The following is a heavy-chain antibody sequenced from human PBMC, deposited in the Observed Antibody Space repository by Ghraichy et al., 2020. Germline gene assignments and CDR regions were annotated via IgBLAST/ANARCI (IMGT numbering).Heavy chain of an antibody. J-gene: IGHJ4*02. D-gene: IGHD6-19*01. V-gene: IGHV3-23*01. CDR3: AKEGSGWFFDY. CDR2: IGGSGGAT. CDR1: VFSSHA. Sequence: GGSLRLSCAASVFSSHAIHWVRQAPGKGLEWVSAIGGSGGATYYADSVEGRFTISRDGAKNTLYLQMNSLRAEDTAVYYCAKEGSGWFFDYWGQGTLVTVSS.